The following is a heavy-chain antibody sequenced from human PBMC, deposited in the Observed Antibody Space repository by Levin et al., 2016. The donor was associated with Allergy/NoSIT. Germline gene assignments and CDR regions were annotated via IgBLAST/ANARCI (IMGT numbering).Heavy chain of an antibody. V-gene: IGHV3-21*01. J-gene: IGHJ4*02. D-gene: IGHD3-22*01. CDR2: ISSSSSYI. CDR3: ARDPYYDSSGYYSRFDY. CDR1: GFSFSSYS. Sequence: GGSLRLSCAASGFSFSSYSMNWVRQAPGKGLEWVSSISSSSSYIYYADSVKGRFTISRDNAEKSLYLQMNSLRAEDTAVYYCARDPYYDSSGYYSRFDYWGQGTLVTVSS.